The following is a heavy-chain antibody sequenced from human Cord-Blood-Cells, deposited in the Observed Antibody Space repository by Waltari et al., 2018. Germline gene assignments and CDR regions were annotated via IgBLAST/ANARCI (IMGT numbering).Heavy chain of an antibody. CDR2: FDPEEGKT. V-gene: IGHV1-24*01. Sequence: QVQLVQSGAEVKKPGASVKVSCKVSGYTLTELSMHWVRQAPGKGLEWMGGFDPEEGKTINAKKFQDRGTMTEDTSTDTAYMELSSLRSEDTAVYYCATAYRVGAATGFDYWGQGTLVTVSS. CDR1: GYTLTELS. CDR3: ATAYRVGAATGFDY. J-gene: IGHJ4*02. D-gene: IGHD1-26*01.